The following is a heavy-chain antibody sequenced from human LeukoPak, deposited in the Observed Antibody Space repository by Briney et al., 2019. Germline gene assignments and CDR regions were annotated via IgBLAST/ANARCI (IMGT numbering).Heavy chain of an antibody. Sequence: GGSLRLSCAVSGFTFSSYSMNWVRQAPGKGLEWVSPISSSSSYIYYADSMKGRFTISRDNAKKSLYLQMNSLRAEDTAVYYCARGDPDISFGVAGEAFDIWGQGTMVTVSS. D-gene: IGHD3-3*01. CDR1: GFTFSSYS. CDR3: ARGDPDISFGVAGEAFDI. J-gene: IGHJ3*02. V-gene: IGHV3-21*01. CDR2: ISSSSSYI.